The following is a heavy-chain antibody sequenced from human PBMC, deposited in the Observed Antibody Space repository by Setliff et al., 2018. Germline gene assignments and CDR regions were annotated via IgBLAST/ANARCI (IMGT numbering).Heavy chain of an antibody. CDR1: GASVSSHY. Sequence: PSETLSLTCNVSGASVSSHYWDWIRQPPGKGLEWIGRIHYRGTTYSNASLASRLTLSVDTSKNQFSLKLTSVTAADTAIYYCAGRPQNTPMGPCDYWGQGTLVTVSS. V-gene: IGHV4-59*02. D-gene: IGHD5-18*01. J-gene: IGHJ4*02. CDR3: AGRPQNTPMGPCDY. CDR2: IHYRGTT.